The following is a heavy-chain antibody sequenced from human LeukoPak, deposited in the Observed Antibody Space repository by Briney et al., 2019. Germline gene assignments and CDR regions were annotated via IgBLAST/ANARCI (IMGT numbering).Heavy chain of an antibody. J-gene: IGHJ4*02. CDR3: AKDRWELLGYFDY. D-gene: IGHD1-26*01. CDR1: GFTFSSYG. Sequence: GSLCLSCAASGFTFSSYGIHWVRRPPGKGLEGVAVISYDGSNKYYADSVKGRFTISRDNSKNTLYLQMNSLRAEDTAVYYCAKDRWELLGYFDYWGQGTLVTVSS. V-gene: IGHV3-30*18. CDR2: ISYDGSNK.